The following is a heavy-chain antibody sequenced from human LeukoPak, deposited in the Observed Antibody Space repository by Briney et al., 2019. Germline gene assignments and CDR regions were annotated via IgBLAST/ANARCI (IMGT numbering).Heavy chain of an antibody. CDR2: ISSSSSYI. Sequence: GGSLRLSCAASGFTFSSYSMNWVRQAPGKGLEWVSSISSSSSYIYYADSVKGRFTISRDNAKNSLYLQMNSLRAEDTAVYYCAREVVVVAAYYYYYYMDVWGKGTTVTVSS. D-gene: IGHD2-15*01. CDR3: AREVVVVAAYYYYYYMDV. J-gene: IGHJ6*03. V-gene: IGHV3-21*01. CDR1: GFTFSSYS.